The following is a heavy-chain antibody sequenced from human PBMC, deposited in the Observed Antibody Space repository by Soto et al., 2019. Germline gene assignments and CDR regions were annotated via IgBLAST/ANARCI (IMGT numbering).Heavy chain of an antibody. Sequence: PSDTLSLTCTVSGYSISSGSYWGWIRQPPGKGPEWIASIYHGGTTFYNPSLKSRVTVSVDKSNNQFSLKLRSVTAADTAAYYCAKAHVMVMAGSTFDYWGHGTLVTVSS. CDR3: AKAHVMVMAGSTFDY. CDR2: IYHGGTT. V-gene: IGHV4-38-2*02. J-gene: IGHJ4*01. D-gene: IGHD6-19*01. CDR1: GYSISSGSY.